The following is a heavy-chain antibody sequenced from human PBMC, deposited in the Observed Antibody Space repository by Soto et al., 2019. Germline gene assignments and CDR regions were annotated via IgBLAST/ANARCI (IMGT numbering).Heavy chain of an antibody. V-gene: IGHV3-53*01. Sequence: EVQLLESGGGLVQPGGSLRLSCAASGFTVSSNYMSWVRQAPGKGLEWVSVIYSGGSTYYADSVKGRFTISRDNSKNTLYLQMNSLRAEDTAVYYCARGYYYDSSGYYLRGYAFDIWGQGTMVTVSS. CDR1: GFTVSSNY. CDR3: ARGYYYDSSGYYLRGYAFDI. CDR2: IYSGGST. D-gene: IGHD3-22*01. J-gene: IGHJ3*02.